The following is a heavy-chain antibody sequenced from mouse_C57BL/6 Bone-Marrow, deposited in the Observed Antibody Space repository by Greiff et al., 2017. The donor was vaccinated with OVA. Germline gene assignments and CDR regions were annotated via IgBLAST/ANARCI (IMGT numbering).Heavy chain of an antibody. CDR3: ARNGYSPYAMDY. V-gene: IGHV1-80*01. CDR1: GYAFSSYW. D-gene: IGHD2-3*01. J-gene: IGHJ4*01. CDR2: IYPGDGDT. Sequence: VQLQQSGAELVKPGASVKISCKASGYAFSSYWMNWVKQRPGKGLEWIGKIYPGDGDTNYNGKFKGKATLTADKSSSTAYMQLSSLTSEDSAVYFCARNGYSPYAMDYWGQGTSVTVSS.